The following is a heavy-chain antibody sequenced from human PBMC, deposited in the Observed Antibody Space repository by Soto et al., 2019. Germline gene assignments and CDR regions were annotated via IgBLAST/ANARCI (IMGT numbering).Heavy chain of an antibody. CDR1: GGSISSGDYY. J-gene: IGHJ4*02. CDR3: ARGLGDFWSGYYQFDY. CDR2: IYYSGST. Sequence: NPSETLSLTCTVSGGSISSGDYYWSWIRQPPGKGLEWIGYIYYSGSTYYNPSLKSRVTISVDTSKNQFSLKLSSVTAADTAVYYCARGLGDFWSGYYQFDYWGQGTLVTVSS. V-gene: IGHV4-30-4*01. D-gene: IGHD3-3*01.